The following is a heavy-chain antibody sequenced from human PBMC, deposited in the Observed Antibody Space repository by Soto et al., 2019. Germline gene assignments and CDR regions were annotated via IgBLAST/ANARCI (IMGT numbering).Heavy chain of an antibody. J-gene: IGHJ5*02. CDR3: ARMYSSGSGWFHP. V-gene: IGHV4-31*03. Sequence: LSLTCFVSGYSITAGGYYWSWIRHHPGKGLEWIGSFYSSGSIIYNPSLRSRVSISGDTSSNQFSMSLTSVTAADTARYYCARMYSSGSGWFHPWGQGTLVTV. D-gene: IGHD6-19*01. CDR1: GYSITAGGYY. CDR2: FYSSGSI.